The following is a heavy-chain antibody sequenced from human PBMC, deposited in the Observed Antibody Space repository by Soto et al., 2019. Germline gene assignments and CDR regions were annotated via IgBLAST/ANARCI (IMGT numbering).Heavy chain of an antibody. D-gene: IGHD2-2*03. Sequence: PGGSLRLSCAASGFTFSSYSMNWVRQAPGKGLEWVSSISSSSSSYIYYADSVKGRFTISRDNAKNSLYLQMNSLRAEDTAVYYCARPSLDMTIPFDYWGQGTLVTVSS. CDR3: ARPSLDMTIPFDY. CDR2: ISSSSSSYI. J-gene: IGHJ4*02. CDR1: GFTFSSYS. V-gene: IGHV3-21*01.